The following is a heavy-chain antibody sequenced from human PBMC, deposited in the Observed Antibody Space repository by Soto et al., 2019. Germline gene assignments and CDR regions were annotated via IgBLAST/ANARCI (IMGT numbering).Heavy chain of an antibody. V-gene: IGHV3-23*01. CDR1: GFTFSSYA. Sequence: EVQLLESGGGLVQPGGSLRLSCAASGFTFSSYAMSWVRQAPGKGLEWVSAIIGSGGSTYYADSVKGRFTISRDNSKNTLYLQMNSLRAEDTAVYYCAKDGVLEWLMDYYYYMDVWGKGTTVTVSS. D-gene: IGHD3-3*01. J-gene: IGHJ6*03. CDR2: IIGSGGST. CDR3: AKDGVLEWLMDYYYYMDV.